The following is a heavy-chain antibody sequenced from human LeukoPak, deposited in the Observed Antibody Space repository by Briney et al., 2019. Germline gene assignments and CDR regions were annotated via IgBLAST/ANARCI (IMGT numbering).Heavy chain of an antibody. CDR2: IIPIFGTA. CDR1: GGTFSSYA. V-gene: IGHV1-69*13. Sequence: GASVKVSCKASGGTFSSYAISWVRQAPGQGLEWMGGIIPIFGTANYAQKFQGRVTITADESTSTAYMELSSLGSEDTAVYYCARDGSGWRNFDYWGQGTLVTVSS. J-gene: IGHJ4*02. D-gene: IGHD6-19*01. CDR3: ARDGSGWRNFDY.